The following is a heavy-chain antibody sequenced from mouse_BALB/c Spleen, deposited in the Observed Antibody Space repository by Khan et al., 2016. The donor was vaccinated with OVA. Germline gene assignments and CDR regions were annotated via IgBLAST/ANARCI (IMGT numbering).Heavy chain of an antibody. J-gene: IGHJ2*01. CDR1: GYSITSGYA. V-gene: IGHV3-2*02. CDR3: VRGTYYGYYFDY. Sequence: EVQLQESGPGLVKPSQSLSLTCTVTGYSITSGYAWNWIRQFPGNKLEWMGYISYSGVTSYTPSLKSRISITRDKSKNQFFLQLNSVTTEDTASYYWVRGTYYGYYFDYWGQGTTLTVSS. CDR2: ISYSGVT. D-gene: IGHD1-1*01.